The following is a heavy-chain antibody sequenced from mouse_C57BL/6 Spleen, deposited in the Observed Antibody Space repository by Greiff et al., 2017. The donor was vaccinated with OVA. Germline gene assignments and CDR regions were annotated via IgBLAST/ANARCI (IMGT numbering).Heavy chain of an antibody. CDR2: INPSSGYT. CDR1: GYTFTSYT. J-gene: IGHJ4*01. Sequence: QVQLQQSGAELARPGASVKMSCKASGYTFTSYTMHWVKQRPGPGLEWIGYINPSSGYTKYNQKFKDKATLTADKSSSTAYMQLSSLTSEDSAVYYCARGGYYDYDRDAMDYWGQGTSVTVSS. D-gene: IGHD2-4*01. V-gene: IGHV1-4*01. CDR3: ARGGYYDYDRDAMDY.